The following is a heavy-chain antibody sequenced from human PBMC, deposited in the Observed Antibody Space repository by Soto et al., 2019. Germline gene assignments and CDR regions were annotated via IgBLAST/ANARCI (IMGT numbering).Heavy chain of an antibody. CDR1: GFTFSNAW. D-gene: IGHD3-22*01. V-gene: IGHV3-15*07. J-gene: IGHJ4*02. CDR2: IKSKTDGGTT. Sequence: GGSLRLSCAASGFTFSNAWMNWVRQAPGKGLEWVGRIKSKTDGGTTDYAAPVKGRFTISRDDSKNTLYLQMNSLKTEDTAVYYCTTGVQYYYYSSGYYGPDDYWGQGTLVTVSS. CDR3: TTGVQYYYYSSGYYGPDDY.